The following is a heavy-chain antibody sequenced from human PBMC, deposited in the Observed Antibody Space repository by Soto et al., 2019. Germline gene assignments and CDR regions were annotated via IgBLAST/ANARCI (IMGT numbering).Heavy chain of an antibody. CDR2: ISYDGSNK. CDR1: GFPFSSYA. J-gene: IGHJ6*02. V-gene: IGHV3-30-3*01. CDR3: ARDSGYSSPQGMDV. Sequence: GGSLRLSCAASGFPFSSYAMHWVRQAPGKGLEWVAVISYDGSNKYYADSVKGRFTISRDNSKNTLYLQMNSLRAEDTAVYYCARDSGYSSPQGMDVWGQGTTVTVSS. D-gene: IGHD6-19*01.